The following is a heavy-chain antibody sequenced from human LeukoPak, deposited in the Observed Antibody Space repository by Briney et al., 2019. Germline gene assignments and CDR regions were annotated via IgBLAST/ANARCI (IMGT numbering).Heavy chain of an antibody. J-gene: IGHJ6*02. CDR3: AKGEWGLPTDYYYYGMDV. CDR2: ISGSGGST. CDR1: GFSFSSYA. Sequence: GGSLRLSCAASGFSFSSYAMSWVRQAPGKGLEWVSAISGSGGSTYYADSVKGRFTISRDNSKNTLYLQMNSLRAEDTAVYYCAKGEWGLPTDYYYYGMDVWGQGTTVTVSS. V-gene: IGHV3-23*01. D-gene: IGHD1-26*01.